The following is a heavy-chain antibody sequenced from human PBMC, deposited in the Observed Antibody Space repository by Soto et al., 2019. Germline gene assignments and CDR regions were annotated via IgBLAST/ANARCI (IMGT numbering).Heavy chain of an antibody. J-gene: IGHJ4*02. V-gene: IGHV3-23*01. D-gene: IGHD2-21*02. CDR2: ISGSGGST. Sequence: PGGSLRLSCAASGFTFSSYAMSWVRQAPGKGLEWVSAISGSGGSTYYADSVKGRFTISRDNSKNTLYLQMNSLRAEDTAVYYSPKDPALTVTALGYWGQGTLLTVSS. CDR3: PKDPALTVTALGY. CDR1: GFTFSSYA.